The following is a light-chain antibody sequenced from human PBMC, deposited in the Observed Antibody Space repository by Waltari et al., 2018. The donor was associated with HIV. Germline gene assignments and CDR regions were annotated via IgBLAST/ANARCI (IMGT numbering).Light chain of an antibody. Sequence: SYVLTQPPSVSVAPGPTASITCGGNNIGSKGVHWYQQKPGQAPVLVVYDDSGRPSRIPERFSGSNSGNTATLTISTVEAGDEADYYCQVCDTSNDHPYVFGTGTKVTVL. J-gene: IGLJ1*01. CDR2: DDS. CDR1: NIGSKG. CDR3: QVCDTSNDHPYV. V-gene: IGLV3-21*02.